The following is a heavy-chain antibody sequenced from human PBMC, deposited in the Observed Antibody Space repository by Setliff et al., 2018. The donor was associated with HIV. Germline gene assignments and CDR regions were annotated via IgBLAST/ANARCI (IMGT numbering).Heavy chain of an antibody. D-gene: IGHD1-1*01. CDR1: GYTFTSYG. Sequence: ASVKVSCKASGYTFTSYGISWVRQAPGQGLEWMGWISAYNGNTNYAQKLQGRVTMTTDTSTSTAYMELRSLRSYDTAVYYCARRARESTALHSDWNDVLFFDYWGQGTLVTVSS. V-gene: IGHV1-18*01. CDR2: ISAYNGNT. CDR3: ARRARESTALHSDWNDVLFFDY. J-gene: IGHJ4*02.